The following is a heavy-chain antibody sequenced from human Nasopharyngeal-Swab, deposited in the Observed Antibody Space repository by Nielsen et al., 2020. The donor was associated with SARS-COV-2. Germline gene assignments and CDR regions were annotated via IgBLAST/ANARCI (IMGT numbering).Heavy chain of an antibody. CDR2: IHPGDSNT. D-gene: IGHD3-3*01. CDR1: GYSFTSYW. V-gene: IGHV5-51*01. J-gene: IGHJ6*01. CDR3: AGYEGNYGMDV. Sequence: GESLKISCKGSGYSFTSYWIGWVRQIPGKGLEWMGIIHPGDSNTRYSPSFQGQVTISADKSISTAYLQRSSLKASDTAMYYCAGYEGNYGMDVWGQGTTVTVSS.